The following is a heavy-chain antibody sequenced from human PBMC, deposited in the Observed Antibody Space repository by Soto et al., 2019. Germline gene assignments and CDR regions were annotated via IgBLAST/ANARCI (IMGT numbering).Heavy chain of an antibody. J-gene: IGHJ6*03. D-gene: IGHD2-2*01. CDR1: GFTFSSYS. CDR2: ISSSSSTI. V-gene: IGHV3-48*01. Sequence: PGGSLRLSCAASGFTFSSYSMNWVRQAPGKGLEWVSYISSSSSTIYYADSVKGRFTISRDNAKNSLYLQMNSLRAEDTAVYYCARGRDRYCSSTGCPDMDVWGKGTTVTVSS. CDR3: ARGRDRYCSSTGCPDMDV.